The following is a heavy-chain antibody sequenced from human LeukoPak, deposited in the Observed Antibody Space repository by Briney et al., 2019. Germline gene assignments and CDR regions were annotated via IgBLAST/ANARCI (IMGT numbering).Heavy chain of an antibody. J-gene: IGHJ4*02. CDR2: ISAYNGNT. Sequence: ASVKVSCKASGYTFTSYGISWVRQAPGQGLEWMGWISAYNGNTNYAQKLQGRVTMTTDTSTSTAYMELRSLISDDTAVYFCAKGDCSSTNCYPDYWGQGILVTVSS. CDR1: GYTFTSYG. V-gene: IGHV1-18*01. CDR3: AKGDCSSTNCYPDY. D-gene: IGHD2-2*01.